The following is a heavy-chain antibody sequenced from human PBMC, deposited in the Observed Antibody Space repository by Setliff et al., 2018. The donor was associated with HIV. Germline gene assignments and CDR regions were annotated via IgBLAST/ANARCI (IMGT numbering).Heavy chain of an antibody. CDR3: ARGGRGAFGDYYYMDV. CDR2: FYYSGSA. J-gene: IGHJ6*03. V-gene: IGHV4-39*07. D-gene: IGHD3-10*01. Sequence: SETLSLTCAVSGASITTNSYYWGWIRQTPEKGLEWIGDFYYSGSANYNPSLKGLVTISVDTSKNQFSLKLSSVTAADTAVYYCARGGRGAFGDYYYMDVWGKGTTVTVS. CDR1: GASITTNSYY.